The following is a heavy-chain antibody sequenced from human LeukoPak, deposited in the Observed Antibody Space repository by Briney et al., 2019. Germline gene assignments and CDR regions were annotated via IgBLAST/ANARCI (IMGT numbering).Heavy chain of an antibody. Sequence: ASVKVSCKASGYTFTGYYMHWVRQAPGQGLEWMGIINPSGGSTSYAQKFQGRVTMTRDTSTSTVYMELSSLRSEDTAVYYCARDGIGGSSSAWFDPWGQGTLVTVSS. D-gene: IGHD6-6*01. J-gene: IGHJ5*02. V-gene: IGHV1-46*01. CDR2: INPSGGST. CDR3: ARDGIGGSSSAWFDP. CDR1: GYTFTGYY.